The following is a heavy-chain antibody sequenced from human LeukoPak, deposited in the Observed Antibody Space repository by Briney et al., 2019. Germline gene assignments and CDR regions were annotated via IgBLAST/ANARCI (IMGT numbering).Heavy chain of an antibody. CDR3: ARDFTEYYYDSSGYDAFDI. V-gene: IGHV4-39*01. CDR1: GGSISSSSYY. J-gene: IGHJ3*02. Sequence: PSETLSLTCTVSGGSISSSSYYWGWIRQPPGNGLEWIGGIYYSGSTYYNPSLKSRVTISVDTSKNQFSLKLSSVTAADTAVYYCARDFTEYYYDSSGYDAFDIWGQGTMVTVSS. D-gene: IGHD3-22*01. CDR2: IYYSGST.